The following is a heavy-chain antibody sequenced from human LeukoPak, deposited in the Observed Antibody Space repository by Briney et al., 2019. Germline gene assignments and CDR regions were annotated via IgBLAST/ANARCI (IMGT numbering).Heavy chain of an antibody. CDR3: ARTVTGYSYGEIDY. D-gene: IGHD5-18*01. CDR1: GYTFTIYG. CDR2: ISAYNGNT. Sequence: ASVTVSFKASGYTFTIYGISWVRQAPGQGLEWMGWISAYNGNTNYAQKLQGRVTMTTDTSTSTAYMELRSLRSDDTAVYYCARTVTGYSYGEIDYWGQGTLVTVSS. V-gene: IGHV1-18*01. J-gene: IGHJ4*02.